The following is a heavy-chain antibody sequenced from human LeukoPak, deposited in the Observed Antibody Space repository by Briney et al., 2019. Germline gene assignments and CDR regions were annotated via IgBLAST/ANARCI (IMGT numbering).Heavy chain of an antibody. D-gene: IGHD3-3*01. CDR3: AKGLFVTYYFDY. CDR1: GFTLSSYA. J-gene: IGHJ4*02. Sequence: GGSLRLSYAASGFTLSSYAMSWVRQAPGKGLEWVSAISGSGGSTYYADSVKGRLTISRDNSKNTLYLQMNSLRDEDTAVYYCAKGLFVTYYFDYWGQGTLVTVSS. V-gene: IGHV3-23*01. CDR2: ISGSGGST.